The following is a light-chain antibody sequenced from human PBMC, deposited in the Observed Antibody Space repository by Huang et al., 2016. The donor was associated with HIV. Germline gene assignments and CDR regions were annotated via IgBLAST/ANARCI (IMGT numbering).Light chain of an antibody. CDR3: QQYSSYSRM. V-gene: IGKV1-5*03. Sequence: DIQMTQSPSTLSASVGDRVTITCRASQSIISRFAWYQQKPGKAPKLLIYKASSLESWVPSRFSGSGSGTEFTLTISSLQPDDFATYYCQQYSSYSRMFGQGTKVEIK. CDR1: QSIISR. J-gene: IGKJ1*01. CDR2: KAS.